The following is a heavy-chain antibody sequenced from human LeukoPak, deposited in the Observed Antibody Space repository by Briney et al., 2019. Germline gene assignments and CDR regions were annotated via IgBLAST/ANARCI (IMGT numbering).Heavy chain of an antibody. D-gene: IGHD5-24*01. CDR2: ISSSSSYI. J-gene: IGHJ4*02. CDR3: ARDRKRWLHEDPLDY. V-gene: IGHV3-21*04. Sequence: PGGSLRLSCAASGFTFSSYSMNWVRQAPGKGLEWVSSISSSSSYIYYADSVKGRFTISRDNAKNSLYLQMNSLRAEDTAVYYCARDRKRWLHEDPLDYWGQGTLVTVSS. CDR1: GFTFSSYS.